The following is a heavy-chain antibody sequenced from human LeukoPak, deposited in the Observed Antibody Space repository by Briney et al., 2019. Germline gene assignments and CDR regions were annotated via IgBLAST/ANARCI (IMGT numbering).Heavy chain of an antibody. J-gene: IGHJ6*03. V-gene: IGHV4-34*01. CDR3: ARASYCSGGSCSYYYYYYYMDV. D-gene: IGHD2-15*01. Sequence: PSETLSLTCAVYGGSFSGYYWSWIRQPPGKGREWIGEINHSGSTNYNPSLKSRVTISVDTSKNQFSLKLSSVTAADTAVYYCARASYCSGGSCSYYYYYYYMDVWGKGTTVTVSS. CDR2: INHSGST. CDR1: GGSFSGYY.